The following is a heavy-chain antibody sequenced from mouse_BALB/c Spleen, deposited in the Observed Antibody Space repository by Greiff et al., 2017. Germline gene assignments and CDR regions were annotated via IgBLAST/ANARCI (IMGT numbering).Heavy chain of an antibody. CDR2: IYPGNSDT. D-gene: IGHD2-1*01. CDR3: TRYYYGNYWFAY. Sequence: VQLQQSGTVLARPGASVKMSCKASGYTFTSYWMHWVKQRPGQGLEWIGAIYPGNSDTSYNQKFKGKAKLTAVTSTSTAYMELSSLTNEDSAVYYCTRYYYGNYWFAYWGQGTLVTVSA. CDR1: GYTFTSYW. V-gene: IGHV1-5*01. J-gene: IGHJ3*01.